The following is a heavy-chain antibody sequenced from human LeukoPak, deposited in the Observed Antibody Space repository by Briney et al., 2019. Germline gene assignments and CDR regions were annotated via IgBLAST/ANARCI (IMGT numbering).Heavy chain of an antibody. D-gene: IGHD3-10*01. J-gene: IGHJ4*02. CDR2: IIPIFGTA. V-gene: IGHV1-69*01. CDR1: GGTFSSYA. Sequence: ASVKVSCKASGGTFSSYAISWVRQAPGQGLEWMGGIIPIFGTANYAQKFQGRVTITADESTSTAYMGLSSLRSEDTAVYYCARDGSRYYGSGSYYHFDYWGQGTLVTVSS. CDR3: ARDGSRYYGSGSYYHFDY.